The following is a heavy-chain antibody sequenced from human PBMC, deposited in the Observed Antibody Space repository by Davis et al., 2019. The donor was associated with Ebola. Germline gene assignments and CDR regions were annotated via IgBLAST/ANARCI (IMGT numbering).Heavy chain of an antibody. V-gene: IGHV3-23*01. CDR2: LGLSGDSR. CDR1: GFVFSSYV. Sequence: GESLKISCAASGFVFSSYVMSWVRRAPGKGLEWVSTLGLSGDSRHHADSVKGRFAISRDNSKDTLYLQMNSLRIEDTGVYYCARGGGSSWFAYWGQGTLVSVSS. J-gene: IGHJ5*01. CDR3: ARGGGSSWFAY. D-gene: IGHD6-13*01.